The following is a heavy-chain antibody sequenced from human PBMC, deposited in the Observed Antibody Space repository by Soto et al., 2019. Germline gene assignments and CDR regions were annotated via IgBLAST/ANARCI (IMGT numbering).Heavy chain of an antibody. CDR3: STNGGRAAPLYYYYYGMDV. J-gene: IGHJ6*02. D-gene: IGHD6-6*01. CDR1: GFTFSSYA. V-gene: IGHV3-30-3*01. Sequence: GGSLRLSCAASGFTFSSYAMHWVSQAPGKGLEWVAVISYDGSNKYYADSVKGRFTISRDNSKNTLYLQMNSLRAEDTVVYYCSTNGGRAAPLYYYYYGMDVWGQGTTVTVSS. CDR2: ISYDGSNK.